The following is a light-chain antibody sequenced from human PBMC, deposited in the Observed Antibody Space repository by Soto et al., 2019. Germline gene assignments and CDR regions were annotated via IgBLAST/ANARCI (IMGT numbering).Light chain of an antibody. J-gene: IGLJ1*01. CDR1: NSDVGGYDY. CDR2: GVN. CDR3: SSYAGTNNYV. Sequence: QSALTQPPSASGSPGQSVTISCTGTNSDVGGYDYVSWHQQHPGKAPKVIIYGVNKRPSGVPDRFSGSKSGNTASLTVSGLQAEDEADYYCSSYAGTNNYVFGIGTKLTVL. V-gene: IGLV2-8*01.